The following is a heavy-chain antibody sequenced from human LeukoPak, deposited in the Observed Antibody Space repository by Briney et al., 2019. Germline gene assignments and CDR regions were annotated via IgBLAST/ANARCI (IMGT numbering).Heavy chain of an antibody. D-gene: IGHD3-10*01. CDR1: GFTFSSYG. CDR2: IWYDGSNK. Sequence: TGGSLRLSCAASGFTFSSYGMHWVRQAPGKGLEWVAVIWYDGSNKYYADSVKGRFTISRDNSKNTLYLQMNSLGAEDTAVYYCARDLSWFGEFDYWGQGTLVTVSS. V-gene: IGHV3-33*01. J-gene: IGHJ4*02. CDR3: ARDLSWFGEFDY.